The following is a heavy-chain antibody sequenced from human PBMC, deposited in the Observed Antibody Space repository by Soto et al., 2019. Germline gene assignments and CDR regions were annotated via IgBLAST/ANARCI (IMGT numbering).Heavy chain of an antibody. V-gene: IGHV3-30*18. Sequence: QVQLVESGGGVVQPGRSLRLSCAASGFTFSSYGMHWVRQAPGKGLEWVAVISYDESNKYYADSVKGRFTISRDNSKNTLYLQMNSLRAEDTAVYYCAKDDCSGGICYAGYYYYYMDVWGKGTTVTVSS. D-gene: IGHD2-15*01. CDR3: AKDDCSGGICYAGYYYYYMDV. J-gene: IGHJ6*03. CDR2: ISYDESNK. CDR1: GFTFSSYG.